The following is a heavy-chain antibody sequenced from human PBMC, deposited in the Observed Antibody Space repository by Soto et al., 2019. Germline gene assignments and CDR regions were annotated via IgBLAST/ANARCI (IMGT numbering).Heavy chain of an antibody. Sequence: SVKVSCKASGGTFSSYAISWVRQAPGQGLQWMGGIIPIFGTANYAQKFQGRVTITADKSTSTAYMALSSLRSEDTAVDYCARRKSQYDISGYYYDYWGQGNLVTVSS. V-gene: IGHV1-69*06. CDR1: GGTFSSYA. D-gene: IGHD3-22*01. CDR2: IIPIFGTA. J-gene: IGHJ4*02. CDR3: ARRKSQYDISGYYYDY.